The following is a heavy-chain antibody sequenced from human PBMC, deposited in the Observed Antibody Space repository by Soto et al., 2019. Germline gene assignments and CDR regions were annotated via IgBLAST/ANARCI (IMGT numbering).Heavy chain of an antibody. V-gene: IGHV3-23*01. CDR3: AKQRTTVTTSFDY. Sequence: EVQLLESGGGLVQPGGSLTVSCAASGFTFGAHPMSWVRLAPGKGLEWVSTISGYGGSTYYPDSLKGRFIISRDNSKNPLYLQITTFRAEDTAIYFCAKQRTTVTTSFDYWGQGTLVTVSS. CDR1: GFTFGAHP. CDR2: ISGYGGST. J-gene: IGHJ4*02. D-gene: IGHD4-17*01.